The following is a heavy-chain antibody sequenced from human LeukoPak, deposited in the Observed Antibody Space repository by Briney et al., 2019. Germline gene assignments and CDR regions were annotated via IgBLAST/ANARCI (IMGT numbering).Heavy chain of an antibody. Sequence: PGGSLRLSCAASGFTFSSYSMSWVRQAPGKGLEWVSSISSRSSYIYYGDSVKGRFTISRDNAKNSLYLQMNTLRAEDTAVYYRASFDSSGWHYFDYWGQGTLVTVSA. CDR1: GFTFSSYS. CDR3: ASFDSSGWHYFDY. J-gene: IGHJ4*02. V-gene: IGHV3-21*01. D-gene: IGHD6-19*01. CDR2: ISSRSSYI.